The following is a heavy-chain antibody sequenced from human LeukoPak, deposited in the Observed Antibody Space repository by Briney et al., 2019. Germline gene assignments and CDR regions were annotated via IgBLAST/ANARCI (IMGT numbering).Heavy chain of an antibody. J-gene: IGHJ5*02. Sequence: SVKVSCKASGGTFSSYAISWVRQAPGQGLEWMEGIIPIFGTANYAQKFQGRVTITADESTSTDYLELSSLRSEDTAVYYCARDNSVRDEAWWFNPWGQGTLVTVSS. CDR3: ARDNSVRDEAWWFNP. D-gene: IGHD5-24*01. V-gene: IGHV1-69*01. CDR1: GGTFSSYA. CDR2: IIPIFGTA.